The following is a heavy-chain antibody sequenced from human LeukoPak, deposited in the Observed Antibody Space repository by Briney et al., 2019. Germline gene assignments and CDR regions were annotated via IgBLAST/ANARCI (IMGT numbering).Heavy chain of an antibody. CDR1: GFIFSDYW. CDR2: INQDGGEK. D-gene: IGHD6-13*01. CDR3: ARGQYTTSWFSSRD. Sequence: PGRSLRLSCAGSGFIFSDYWMNWVRQAPGKGLEWVADINQDGGEKFYVDSVKGRFTISRDNAKTTLYLQMDSLRVGDTAVYYCARGQYTTSWFSSRDWGQGTLVTVSS. J-gene: IGHJ4*02. V-gene: IGHV3-7*01.